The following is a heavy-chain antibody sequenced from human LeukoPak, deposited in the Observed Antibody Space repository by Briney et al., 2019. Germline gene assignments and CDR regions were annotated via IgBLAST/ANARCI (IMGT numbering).Heavy chain of an antibody. Sequence: SETLSLTCTVSGGSISSYYWSWIRQPPGKGLEWIGYIHYSGSTNYNPSLKSRVTISVDTSKNQFSLKLSSVTAADTAVYYCARGNVQLWTTSFDYWGQGTLVTVSS. J-gene: IGHJ4*02. CDR1: GGSISSYY. CDR2: IHYSGST. D-gene: IGHD5-18*01. CDR3: ARGNVQLWTTSFDY. V-gene: IGHV4-59*01.